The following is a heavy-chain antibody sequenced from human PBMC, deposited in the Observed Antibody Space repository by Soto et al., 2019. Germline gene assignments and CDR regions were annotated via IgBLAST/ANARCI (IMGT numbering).Heavy chain of an antibody. CDR1: GGSISSYY. J-gene: IGHJ6*02. Sequence: QLQLQESGSGLVKPSQTLSLTCTVSGGSISSYYWSWFRQSPGKRMEWIGYVHHSWGSSYNPSLQSRVAISLDTSKSQFSLKVTSVTATDTAVYYCARQGFGPLHGLVDVWGQGTTVTVSS. D-gene: IGHD3-10*01. V-gene: IGHV4-59*08. CDR3: ARQGFGPLHGLVDV. CDR2: VHHSWGS.